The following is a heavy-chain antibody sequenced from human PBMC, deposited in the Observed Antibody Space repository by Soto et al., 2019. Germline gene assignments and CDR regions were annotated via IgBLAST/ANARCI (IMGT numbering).Heavy chain of an antibody. CDR2: ISGSGGST. CDR1: GFTFSSYA. V-gene: IGHV3-23*01. J-gene: IGHJ4*02. CDR3: AKDPFHRFLDGVEDY. Sequence: EVQLLESGGGLVQPGGSLRLSCAAAGFTFSSYAMSWVRQAPGKGLEWVSAISGSGGSTYYADSVKGRFTISRDNSKSTLYLQMNSLRAEDTAVYYCAKDPFHRFLDGVEDYWGQGTLVTVSS. D-gene: IGHD3-3*01.